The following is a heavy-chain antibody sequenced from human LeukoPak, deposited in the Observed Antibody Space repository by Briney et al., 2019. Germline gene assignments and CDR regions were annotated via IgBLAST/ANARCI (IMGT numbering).Heavy chain of an antibody. CDR2: IYSDDGN. CDR1: GFSLSNIRMG. V-gene: IGHV2-26*01. D-gene: IGHD5-24*01. CDR3: ARIVRDGYNTNWYFDL. J-gene: IGHJ2*01. Sequence: SGPTLVNPTETLTLTCTVSGFSLSNIRMGMSWIRQPPGKALEWLAHIYSDDGNSYSTSLKSRLTISKDTPKSQVVLTMTNMDPVDTATYYCARIVRDGYNTNWYFDLWGRGTLVTVSS.